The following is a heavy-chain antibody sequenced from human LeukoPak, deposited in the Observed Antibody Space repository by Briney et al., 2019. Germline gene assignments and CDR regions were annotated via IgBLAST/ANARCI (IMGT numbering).Heavy chain of an antibody. J-gene: IGHJ5*02. V-gene: IGHV1-18*04. CDR2: ISAYNGNT. D-gene: IGHD1-1*01. CDR1: GYTFSSYG. Sequence: ASVKVSCKASGYTFSSYGISWVRQAPGQGLEWMGWISAYNGNTNYAQKLQGRVMMTTDTSSSTSYMELRSLRSDDTAVYYCARAVQLEPTTGHNWFDPWGQGTLVTVSS. CDR3: ARAVQLEPTTGHNWFDP.